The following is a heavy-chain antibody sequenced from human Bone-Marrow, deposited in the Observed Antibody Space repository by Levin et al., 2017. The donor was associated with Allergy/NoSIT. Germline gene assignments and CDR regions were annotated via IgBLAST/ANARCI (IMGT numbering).Heavy chain of an antibody. CDR2: IRSNANNYAT. J-gene: IGHJ4*02. CDR1: GFSFSGST. CDR3: TRWSGGDGYDVFDN. Sequence: GESLKISCAASGFSFSGSTMHWVRQASGKGLEWVGRIRSNANNYATEYAASVKGRFTISRDDSKNTAYLQMNSLKTEDTALYYCTRWSGGDGYDVFDNWGQGTLVAVSS. D-gene: IGHD5-24*01. V-gene: IGHV3-73*01.